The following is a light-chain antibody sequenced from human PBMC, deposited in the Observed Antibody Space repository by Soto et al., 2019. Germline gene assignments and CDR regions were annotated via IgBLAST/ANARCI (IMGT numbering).Light chain of an antibody. CDR3: QQYYSSPWT. CDR1: QSVSSSF. J-gene: IGKJ1*01. Sequence: PGDRVTLSFRASQSVSSSFLTWYQQKPGQAPRLLIYGASTRATHFPARFSGSGSGTDFTLTISSLQPEDVAVYYCQQYYSSPWTFGQGTKVEVK. V-gene: IGKV3D-7*01. CDR2: GAS.